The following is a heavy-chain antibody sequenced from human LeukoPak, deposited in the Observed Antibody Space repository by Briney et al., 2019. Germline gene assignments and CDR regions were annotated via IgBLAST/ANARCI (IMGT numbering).Heavy chain of an antibody. Sequence: SETLSLTCTVSGYSISTNYYWGWIRQPPGKGLEWIGSISHSGTTSYYPSLKSRATISLDTSKNQFSLKLSSVTAADTAVYYCANWGLLAYDSSGYSDYWGQGTLVTVSS. V-gene: IGHV4-38-2*02. J-gene: IGHJ4*02. D-gene: IGHD3-22*01. CDR3: ANWGLLAYDSSGYSDY. CDR2: ISHSGTT. CDR1: GYSISTNYY.